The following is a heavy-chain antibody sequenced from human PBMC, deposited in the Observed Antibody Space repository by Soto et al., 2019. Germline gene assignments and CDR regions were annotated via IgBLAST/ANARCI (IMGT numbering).Heavy chain of an antibody. Sequence: GASVKVSCKASGYTFTSYYMHWVRQAPGQGLEWMGIINPSGGSTSYAQKFQGRVTMTRDTSTSTVYMELSRLRSDDTAMYYCARTSAAGKYYDGMDVWGQGTTVTVSS. D-gene: IGHD6-13*01. V-gene: IGHV1-46*01. CDR3: ARTSAAGKYYDGMDV. CDR2: INPSGGST. CDR1: GYTFTSYY. J-gene: IGHJ6*02.